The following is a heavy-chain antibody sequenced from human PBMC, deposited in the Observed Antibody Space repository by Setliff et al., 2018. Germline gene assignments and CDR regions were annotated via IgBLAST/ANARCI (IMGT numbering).Heavy chain of an antibody. V-gene: IGHV1-24*01. CDR1: GYTLTELS. Sequence: ASVKVSCKVSGYTLTELSMHWVRQAPGKGLEWMGGFDPEDGETIYAQKFQGRVTMTEDTSTDTAHMELSSLRSEDTAVYYCATVFWSGYYVAEYFQHWGQGTLVTVSS. J-gene: IGHJ1*01. CDR3: ATVFWSGYYVAEYFQH. CDR2: FDPEDGET. D-gene: IGHD3-3*01.